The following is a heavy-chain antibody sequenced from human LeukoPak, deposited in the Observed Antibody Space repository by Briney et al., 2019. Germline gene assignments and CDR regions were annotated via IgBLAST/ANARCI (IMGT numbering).Heavy chain of an antibody. CDR3: ARDRMYSSGWYRGYFDY. J-gene: IGHJ4*02. V-gene: IGHV4-4*02. Sequence: SETLSLTCAVSGGSISSSNWWSWVRQPPGKGLEWIGEIYHSGSTNYNPSLKGRVTISVDKSKNQFSLKLSSVTAADTAVYYCARDRMYSSGWYRGYFDYWGQGTLVTVSS. CDR2: IYHSGST. D-gene: IGHD6-19*01. CDR1: GGSISSSNW.